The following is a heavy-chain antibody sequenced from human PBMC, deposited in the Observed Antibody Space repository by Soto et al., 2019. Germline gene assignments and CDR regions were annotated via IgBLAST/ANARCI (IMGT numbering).Heavy chain of an antibody. D-gene: IGHD5-12*01. CDR2: VYYTGST. CDR3: ARHGYRGYDWANFFDY. V-gene: IGHV4-59*08. J-gene: IGHJ4*02. CDR1: GGSISGYY. Sequence: SETLSLTCTVSGGSISGYYWNWIRQASGKGPEWIGYVYYTGSTNYNPSLESRVTISVDTSKNQFSLKVNSVTAADTAVYYCARHGYRGYDWANFFDYWGQGTRVTVSS.